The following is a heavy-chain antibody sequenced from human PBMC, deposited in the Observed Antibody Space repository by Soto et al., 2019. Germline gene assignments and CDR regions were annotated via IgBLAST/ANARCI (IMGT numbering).Heavy chain of an antibody. CDR3: ARQCHDHTVGGIYYYGLDV. CDR1: GYSFNTYW. D-gene: IGHD3-3*01. Sequence: PGESLNFSCAASGYSFNTYWIAWVRHMPGRGLEWMGISYPADSDTRYSPSFQGQVTISADKYINTAYLQWSSLKASDTAVYYCARQCHDHTVGGIYYYGLDVWGPGTTVTVSS. CDR2: SYPADSDT. V-gene: IGHV5-51*01. J-gene: IGHJ6*02.